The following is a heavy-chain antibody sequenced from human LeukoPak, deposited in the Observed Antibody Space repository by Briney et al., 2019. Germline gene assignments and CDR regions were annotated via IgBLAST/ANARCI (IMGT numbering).Heavy chain of an antibody. D-gene: IGHD4-11*01. Sequence: SETLSLTCTVSGVSISGYYWSWIRQPPGQGLEWIGYIYSSGSTNYNPSLKSRVTISIDTSTNQFSLKLSSVTAADTAVYYCAREGTTVTHFDYWGQGTLVTVSS. CDR3: AREGTTVTHFDY. CDR1: GVSISGYY. J-gene: IGHJ4*02. V-gene: IGHV4-59*01. CDR2: IYSSGST.